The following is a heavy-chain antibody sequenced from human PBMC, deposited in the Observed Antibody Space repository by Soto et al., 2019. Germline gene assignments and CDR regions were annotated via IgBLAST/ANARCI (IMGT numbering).Heavy chain of an antibody. Sequence: EVQLVESGGGIVKPGGSLRLSCAASGFTFSTNWMHWVRQAPGKGLEWVGDIKSKGDGGTIDYAAPVKGRFTVSRDDSKNTLYLQMNSLQTEDTAVYYCTTLLRPHDYWGQGTLVTVSS. CDR1: GFTFSTNW. V-gene: IGHV3-15*07. CDR3: TTLLRPHDY. J-gene: IGHJ4*02. CDR2: IKSKGDGGTI. D-gene: IGHD3-3*01.